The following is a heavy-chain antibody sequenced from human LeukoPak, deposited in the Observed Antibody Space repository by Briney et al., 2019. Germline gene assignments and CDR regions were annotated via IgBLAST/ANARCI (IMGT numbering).Heavy chain of an antibody. V-gene: IGHV3-15*01. Sequence: GGSLRLPCAASGFTFSNAWMSWVRQAPGKGLEWVGRIKSKTDGGTTDYAAPVKGRFTISRDDSKNTLYLQMNSLKTEDTAVYYCTTDYYYDSSGYWNYYYYYGMDVWGQGTTVTVSS. CDR3: TTDYYYDSSGYWNYYYYYGMDV. J-gene: IGHJ6*02. D-gene: IGHD3-22*01. CDR1: GFTFSNAW. CDR2: IKSKTDGGTT.